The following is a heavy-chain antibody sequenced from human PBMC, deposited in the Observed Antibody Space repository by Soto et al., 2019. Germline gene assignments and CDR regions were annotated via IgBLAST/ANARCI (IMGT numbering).Heavy chain of an antibody. D-gene: IGHD4-17*01. J-gene: IGHJ6*02. V-gene: IGHV3-21*01. CDR1: GFTFSSYS. Sequence: GSLRLSCAASGFTFSSYSMNWVRQAPGKGLEWVSSISSSSSYIYYADSVKGRFTISRDNAKNSLYLQMNSLRAEDTAVYYCARVRVADYQNYYYYGMDVWGQGTTVTVSS. CDR2: ISSSSSYI. CDR3: ARVRVADYQNYYYYGMDV.